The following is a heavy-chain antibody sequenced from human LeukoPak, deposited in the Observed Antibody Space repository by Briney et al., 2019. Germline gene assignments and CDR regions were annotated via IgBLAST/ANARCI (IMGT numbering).Heavy chain of an antibody. Sequence: SVKVSCKASGGTFTSYAISWVRQAPGQGLEWMGGIIPIFGTANYAQKFQGRVTITTDESTSTAYMELSSLRSEDTAVYYCASYPCCSGTSCYCGSTKQDAFDIWGQGTMVTVSS. D-gene: IGHD2-2*01. CDR2: IIPIFGTA. CDR3: ASYPCCSGTSCYCGSTKQDAFDI. V-gene: IGHV1-69*05. CDR1: GGTFTSYA. J-gene: IGHJ3*02.